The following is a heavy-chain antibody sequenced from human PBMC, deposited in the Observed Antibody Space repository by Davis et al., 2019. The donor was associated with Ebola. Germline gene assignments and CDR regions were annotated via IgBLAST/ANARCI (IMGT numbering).Heavy chain of an antibody. CDR3: ARDGGYSYGYGG. CDR1: GGSISSGGYY. D-gene: IGHD5-18*01. Sequence: GSLRLSCTVSGGSISSGGYYWSWIRQPPGKGLEWIGSIYYSGSTYYNPSLKSRVTISVDTSKNQFSLKLSSVTAADTAVYYCARDGGYSYGYGGWGQGTLVTVSS. CDR2: IYYSGST. V-gene: IGHV4-39*02. J-gene: IGHJ4*02.